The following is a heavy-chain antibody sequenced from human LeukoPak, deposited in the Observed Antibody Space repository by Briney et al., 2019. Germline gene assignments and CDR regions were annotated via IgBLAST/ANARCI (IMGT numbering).Heavy chain of an antibody. J-gene: IGHJ3*02. CDR3: ARVPAESSGWSGWSLDAFDI. V-gene: IGHV3-21*01. CDR1: GFTFSSYS. D-gene: IGHD6-19*01. Sequence: GGSLRLSCAASGFTFSSYSMNWVRQAPGKGLEWVSSISSSSSYIYYADSVKGRFTISRDNAKNSLYLQMNSLRAEDTAVYYCARVPAESSGWSGWSLDAFDIWGQGTMATVSS. CDR2: ISSSSSYI.